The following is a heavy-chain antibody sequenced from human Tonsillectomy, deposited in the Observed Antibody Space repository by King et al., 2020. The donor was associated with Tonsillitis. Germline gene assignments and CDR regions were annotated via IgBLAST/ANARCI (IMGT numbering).Heavy chain of an antibody. CDR2: ISGYNGNT. J-gene: IGHJ4*02. D-gene: IGHD5-24*01. CDR3: ARDLGEEEMTTFDY. V-gene: IGHV1-18*01. Sequence: QLVQSGAEVKKPGASVKVSCKASGYTFTSYGISWVRQAPGQGLEWRGWISGYNGNTTYAQKLQGRVTMTTDTSTSTAYMELRSLRSDDTAVYYCARDLGEEEMTTFDYWGQGSLVTVSS. CDR1: GYTFTSYG.